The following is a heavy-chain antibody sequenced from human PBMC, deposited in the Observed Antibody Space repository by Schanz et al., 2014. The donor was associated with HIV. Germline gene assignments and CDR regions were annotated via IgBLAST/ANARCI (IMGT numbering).Heavy chain of an antibody. CDR2: ISGSGGST. CDR1: GFTSSSYA. CDR3: AKCPTMVRGTGMDV. J-gene: IGHJ6*02. Sequence: VQLVESGGGPVKPGGSLRLSCVASGFTSSSYAMYWARQAPGKGLEWVSVISGSGGSTYYADSVKGRFTISRDNSKKTLYLQMNSLRAEDTAVYYCAKCPTMVRGTGMDVWGQGTTVTVSS. V-gene: IGHV3-23*04. D-gene: IGHD3-10*01.